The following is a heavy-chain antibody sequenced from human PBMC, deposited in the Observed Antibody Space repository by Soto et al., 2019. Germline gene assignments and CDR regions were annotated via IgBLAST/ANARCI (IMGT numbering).Heavy chain of an antibody. Sequence: SETLSLTCTVSGGSVSSGSYYWSWIRQPPGKGLEWIGYIYYSGSTNYNPSLKSRVTISVDTSKNQFSLKLSSVTAADTAVYYCARDPLQAALPVEDYYGMDVWGQGTTVTVSS. J-gene: IGHJ6*02. CDR3: ARDPLQAALPVEDYYGMDV. CDR1: GGSVSSGSYY. CDR2: IYYSGST. V-gene: IGHV4-61*01. D-gene: IGHD6-6*01.